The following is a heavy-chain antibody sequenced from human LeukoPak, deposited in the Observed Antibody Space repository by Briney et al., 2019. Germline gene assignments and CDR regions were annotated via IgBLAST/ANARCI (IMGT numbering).Heavy chain of an antibody. CDR1: GFTFSSYS. CDR3: VRVVRGPKDSYFDY. V-gene: IGHV3-21*01. Sequence: GGSLRLSCAASGFTFSSYSMNWVRQAPGKGLEWVSSISSSSSYIYHADSVKGRLTISRDNAKNSLYLQMNSLRVGDTAIYYCVRVVRGPKDSYFDYWGQGTLVTVSS. CDR2: ISSSSSYI. J-gene: IGHJ4*02. D-gene: IGHD3-10*01.